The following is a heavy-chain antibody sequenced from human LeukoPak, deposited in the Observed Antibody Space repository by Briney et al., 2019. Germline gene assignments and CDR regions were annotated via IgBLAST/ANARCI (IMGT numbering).Heavy chain of an antibody. D-gene: IGHD3-10*01. CDR2: IYYSGST. CDR1: GGSISSSSYY. CDR3: ARSIYGSGSPVDY. Sequence: SETLSLTCTVSGGSISSSSYYWGWIRQPPGKGLEWIGSIYYSGSTNYNPSLKSRVTISVDTSKNQFSLKLTSVTAADTAVYYCARSIYGSGSPVDYWGQGTLVTVSS. V-gene: IGHV4-39*07. J-gene: IGHJ4*02.